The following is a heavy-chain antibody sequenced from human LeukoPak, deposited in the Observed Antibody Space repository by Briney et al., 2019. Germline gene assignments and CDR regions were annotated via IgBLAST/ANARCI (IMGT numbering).Heavy chain of an antibody. CDR3: ARNFGGGRDYYGMDV. J-gene: IGHJ6*02. CDR1: GFTFSSYE. D-gene: IGHD3-10*01. Sequence: HPGGSLRLSCAVSGFTFSSYEMNWVRQAPGKGLEWVSYISSSGSTIYYADSVKGRFTISRDNAKNSLYLQMNSLRAEDTAVYYWARNFGGGRDYYGMDVWGQGTTVTVSS. V-gene: IGHV3-48*03. CDR2: ISSSGSTI.